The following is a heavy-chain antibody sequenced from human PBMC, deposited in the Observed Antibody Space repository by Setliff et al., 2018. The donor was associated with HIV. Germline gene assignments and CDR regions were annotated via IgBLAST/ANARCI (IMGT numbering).Heavy chain of an antibody. D-gene: IGHD1-20*01. CDR2: IKPDGSEM. Sequence: PGGSLRLSCEASEFTFSDYWIHWVRQVPGKGPMWVSGIKPDGSEMNYADSVKGRFTISRDNARNTVYLQMDSLRAEDTAVYYCVSGIIRLIGDYWGLGSLVTVSS. J-gene: IGHJ4*02. CDR1: EFTFSDYW. CDR3: VSGIIRLIGDY. V-gene: IGHV3-74*01.